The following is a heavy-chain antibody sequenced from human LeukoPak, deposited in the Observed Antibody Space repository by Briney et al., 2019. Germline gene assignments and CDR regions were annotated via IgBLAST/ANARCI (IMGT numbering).Heavy chain of an antibody. CDR2: ISSSSSTI. Sequence: RTGGSLRLSCAASGFTFSSYSMNWVRQAPGKGLEWVSYISSSSSTIYYADSVKGRFTISRDNAKNSLYLQMNSLRAEDTAVYYCARDMLLWFGELFPSHGMDVWGQGTTVTVSS. D-gene: IGHD3-10*01. V-gene: IGHV3-48*01. CDR3: ARDMLLWFGELFPSHGMDV. CDR1: GFTFSSYS. J-gene: IGHJ6*02.